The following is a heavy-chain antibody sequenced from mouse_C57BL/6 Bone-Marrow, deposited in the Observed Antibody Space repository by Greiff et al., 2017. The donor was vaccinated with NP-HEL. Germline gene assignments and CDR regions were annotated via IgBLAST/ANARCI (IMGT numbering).Heavy chain of an antibody. CDR1: GFTFSSYA. Sequence: EVKLMESGGGLVKPGGSLKLSCAASGFTFSSYAMSWVRQTPEKRLEWVATISDGGSYTYYPDNVKGRFTISRDNAKNNLYLQMSHLKSEDTAMYYCAREGIYGNSWFAYWGQGTLVTVSA. CDR2: ISDGGSYT. J-gene: IGHJ3*01. CDR3: AREGIYGNSWFAY. D-gene: IGHD2-1*01. V-gene: IGHV5-4*01.